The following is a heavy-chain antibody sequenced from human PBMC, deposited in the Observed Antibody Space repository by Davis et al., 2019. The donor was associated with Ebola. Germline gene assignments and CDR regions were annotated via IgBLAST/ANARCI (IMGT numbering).Heavy chain of an antibody. CDR1: GGTFSSYA. Sequence: SVKVSCKASGGTFSSYAISWVRQAPGQGLEWMGGIIPIFGTANYAQKFQGRVTITADKSTSTAYMELSSLRSEDTAVYYCARLLDTAMVLDYGMDVWGQGTTVTVSS. CDR2: IIPIFGTA. CDR3: ARLLDTAMVLDYGMDV. D-gene: IGHD5-18*01. V-gene: IGHV1-69*06. J-gene: IGHJ6*02.